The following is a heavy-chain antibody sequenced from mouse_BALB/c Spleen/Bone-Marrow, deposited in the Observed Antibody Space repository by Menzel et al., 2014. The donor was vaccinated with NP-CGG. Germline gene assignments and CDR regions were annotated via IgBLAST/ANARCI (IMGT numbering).Heavy chain of an antibody. Sequence: DLVKPGASVKLSCKASGYTFTNYWINCIKQRPGQGLEWIGRIAPGSGSTYYNEMFKGKATLTVDTSSSTAYIQLSSLSSEDSAVYFCARGIYYGNYVYAMDYWGQGTSVTVSS. D-gene: IGHD2-1*01. CDR1: GYTFTNYW. V-gene: IGHV1S41*01. J-gene: IGHJ4*01. CDR3: ARGIYYGNYVYAMDY. CDR2: IAPGSGST.